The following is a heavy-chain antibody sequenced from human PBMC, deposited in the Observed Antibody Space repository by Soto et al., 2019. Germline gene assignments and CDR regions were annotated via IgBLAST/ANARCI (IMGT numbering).Heavy chain of an antibody. CDR2: INHSGNT. V-gene: IGHV4-34*01. CDR1: GGSFSTYY. J-gene: IGHJ5*02. Sequence: QVQPQQWGTGLLKPSETLSLTCAVYGGSFSTYYWNWIRQPPGKGLEWIGEINHSGNTQYYPSLKSRVTMSLDTSKNQFSLKLTSVTAADTAVYSCFGWLGSNWLDPWGQGTLVTVSS. CDR3: FGWLGSNWLDP. D-gene: IGHD3-22*01.